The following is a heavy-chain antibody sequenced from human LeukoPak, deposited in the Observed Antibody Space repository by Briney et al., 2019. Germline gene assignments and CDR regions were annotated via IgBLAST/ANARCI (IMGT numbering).Heavy chain of an antibody. CDR3: ARAGRFLEWLLPDYYGMDV. Sequence: SETLSLTCAVYGGSFSGYYWSWIRQPPGKGLEWIGYIYYSGSTNYNPSLKSRVTISVDTSKNQFSLKLSSVTAADTAVYYCARAGRFLEWLLPDYYGMDVWGQGTTVTVSS. V-gene: IGHV4-59*01. D-gene: IGHD3-3*01. J-gene: IGHJ6*02. CDR2: IYYSGST. CDR1: GGSFSGYY.